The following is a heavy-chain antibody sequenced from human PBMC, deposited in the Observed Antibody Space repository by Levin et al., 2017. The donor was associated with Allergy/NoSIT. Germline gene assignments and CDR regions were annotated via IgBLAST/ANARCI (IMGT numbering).Heavy chain of an antibody. CDR2: IKSKTDGGTI. V-gene: IGHV3-15*07. Sequence: GGSLRLSCAASGFSFRNAWMNWVRLTPGKGLEWVGRIKSKTDGGTIEYAAPVKDRFIISRDDSKDTRFLQMNSLKSEDTAVYYCAIEHDYGDYTNCFESWGQGTLVTVSS. CDR3: AIEHDYGDYTNCFES. J-gene: IGHJ5*01. CDR1: GFSFRNAW. D-gene: IGHD4-17*01.